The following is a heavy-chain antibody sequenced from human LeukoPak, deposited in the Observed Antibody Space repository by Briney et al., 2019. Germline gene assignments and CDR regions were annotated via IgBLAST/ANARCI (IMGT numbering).Heavy chain of an antibody. D-gene: IGHD3-10*01. CDR2: ISYDGSNK. J-gene: IGHJ4*02. CDR1: GFTFRNFA. CDR3: ARDPSGADY. V-gene: IGHV3-30-3*01. Sequence: GGSLRLSCVPSGFTFRNFAMHWVRQAPGKGLEWVAVISYDGSNKYYADSVKGRFTISRDNSKNTLYLQMNSLRAEDTAVYYCARDPSGADYWGQGTLVTVSS.